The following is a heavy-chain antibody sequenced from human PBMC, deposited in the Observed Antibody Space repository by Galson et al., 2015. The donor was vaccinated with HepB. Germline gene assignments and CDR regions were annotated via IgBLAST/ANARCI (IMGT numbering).Heavy chain of an antibody. Sequence: SLRLSCAASGLTFSSYAMSWVRQAPGKGLEWVSAISGSGGRTYYADSAKGRFTISRDKNTLYLQMNNLRVEDTAVYHCAKRDSSDWSFDYWGQGTLVTVSS. CDR1: GLTFSSYA. CDR2: ISGSGGRT. V-gene: IGHV3-23*01. CDR3: AKRDSSDWSFDY. D-gene: IGHD6-19*01. J-gene: IGHJ4*02.